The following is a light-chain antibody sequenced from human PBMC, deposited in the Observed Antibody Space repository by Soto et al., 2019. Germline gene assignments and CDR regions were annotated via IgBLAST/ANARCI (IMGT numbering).Light chain of an antibody. Sequence: DIQMTQSPSSLSASVLDRVTITFQASQDIRTHLNWFQQKPGKAPKLLIYGASYLEIGVPSRFSGGGSGTDFTLSISSLQPEDSATYYCQQYEILSIFGGGTKVDIK. V-gene: IGKV1-33*01. J-gene: IGKJ4*01. CDR1: QDIRTH. CDR3: QQYEILSI. CDR2: GAS.